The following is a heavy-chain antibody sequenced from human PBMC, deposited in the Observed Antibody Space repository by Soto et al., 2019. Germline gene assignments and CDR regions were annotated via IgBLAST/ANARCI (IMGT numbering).Heavy chain of an antibody. CDR3: GRDSGGSQYYYYYGMDV. Sequence: ASVKVSCKASGYTFTSYGISWVRQAPGQGLEWMGWISAYNGNTNYAQKLQGRVTMTTDTSTSTAYMELRSLRSDDTAVYYCGRDSGGSQYYYYYGMDVWGKGTTVTVSS. D-gene: IGHD2-15*01. CDR2: ISAYNGNT. V-gene: IGHV1-18*01. CDR1: GYTFTSYG. J-gene: IGHJ6*04.